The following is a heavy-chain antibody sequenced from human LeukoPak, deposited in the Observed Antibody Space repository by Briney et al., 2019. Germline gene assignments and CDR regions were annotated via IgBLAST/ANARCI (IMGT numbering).Heavy chain of an antibody. V-gene: IGHV3-23*01. CDR3: AKDNRRHYTSGPNPDSLH. CDR1: GFTFSSYA. J-gene: IGHJ4*02. CDR2: ISGSGGST. D-gene: IGHD6-19*01. Sequence: GGSLRLSCAASGFTFSSYAMSWVRQAPGKGLEWVSAISGSGGSTYYADSVKGRFTISRDNSKNTLYLQMDSLSVEDTAFYYCAKDNRRHYTSGPNPDSLHWGQGALVTVSS.